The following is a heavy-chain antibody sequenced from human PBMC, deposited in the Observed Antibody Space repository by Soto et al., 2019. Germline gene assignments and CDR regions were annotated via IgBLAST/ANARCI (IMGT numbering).Heavy chain of an antibody. CDR2: IYVSGAS. D-gene: IGHD1-1*01. V-gene: IGHV4-4*07. CDR1: GASITTKY. CDR3: ARCGGHGVWNTNWFDP. J-gene: IGHJ5*02. Sequence: QVQLQESGPGLVKPSETLSLICNVSGASITTKYWNWIRQPAGKGLEWMGRIYVSGASSYNPSLNSRPTMSVAPSKNQFSLKLKSVTAAHTAVYYCARCGGHGVWNTNWFDPWGQGILVTVS.